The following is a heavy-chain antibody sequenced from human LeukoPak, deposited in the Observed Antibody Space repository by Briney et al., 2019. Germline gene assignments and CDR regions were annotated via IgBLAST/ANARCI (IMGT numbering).Heavy chain of an antibody. D-gene: IGHD1-1*01. CDR1: GFTFSSYG. Sequence: GGSLRLSCAASGFTFSSYGMHWVRQAPGKGLEWVAVISYDGSNKYYADSVKGRFTISRDNSKNTLYLQMNSLRAEDTAVHYCAKDQGDWNDVYFDYWGQGTLVTVSS. CDR2: ISYDGSNK. CDR3: AKDQGDWNDVYFDY. J-gene: IGHJ4*02. V-gene: IGHV3-30*18.